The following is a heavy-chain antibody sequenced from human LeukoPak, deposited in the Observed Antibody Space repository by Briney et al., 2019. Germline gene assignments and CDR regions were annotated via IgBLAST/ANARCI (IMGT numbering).Heavy chain of an antibody. D-gene: IGHD4-17*01. CDR1: GYTFTGYY. V-gene: IGHV1-8*03. J-gene: IGHJ4*02. CDR2: MNPNSGNT. Sequence: EASVKVSCKASGYTFTGYYMHWVRQATGQGLEWMGWMNPNSGNTGYAQKFQGRVTITRNTSISTAYMELSSLRSEDTAVYYCARALTYGDYSPLGYWGQGTLVTVSS. CDR3: ARALTYGDYSPLGY.